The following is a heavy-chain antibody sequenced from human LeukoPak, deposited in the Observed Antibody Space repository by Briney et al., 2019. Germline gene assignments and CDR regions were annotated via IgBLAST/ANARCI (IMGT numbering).Heavy chain of an antibody. CDR1: GFTFSSYA. CDR3: ANNKGNYGSGSYYQS. D-gene: IGHD3-10*01. V-gene: IGHV3-30*04. Sequence: GGSLRLSCAASGFTFSSYAMHWVRQAPGKGLEWVAVISYDGSNKYYADSVKGRFTISRDNSKNTLYLQMNSLRAEDTAVYYCANNKGNYGSGSYYQSWGQGTLVTVSS. J-gene: IGHJ4*02. CDR2: ISYDGSNK.